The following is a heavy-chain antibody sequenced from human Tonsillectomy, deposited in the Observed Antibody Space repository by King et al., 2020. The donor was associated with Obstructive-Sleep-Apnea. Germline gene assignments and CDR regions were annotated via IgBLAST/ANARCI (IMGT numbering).Heavy chain of an antibody. V-gene: IGHV5-10-1*01. CDR2: IDPSDSYT. D-gene: IGHD2-2*01. Sequence: LQLVQSGAEVKKPGESLRISCKGSGYSFTSYWISWVRQMPGKGLEWMGRIDPSDSYTNYSPSFQGHVTISADKSISTAYLQWSSLKASDTAMYYCARLISYCSSTSCYSGLDVWRRGTTVTVSS. CDR3: ARLISYCSSTSCYSGLDV. CDR1: GYSFTSYW. J-gene: IGHJ6*02.